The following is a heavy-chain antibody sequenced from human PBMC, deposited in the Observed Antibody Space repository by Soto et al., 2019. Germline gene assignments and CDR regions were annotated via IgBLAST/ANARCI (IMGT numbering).Heavy chain of an antibody. D-gene: IGHD1-20*01. CDR2: IWFDGSNK. CDR3: ARDTPFLSEFDNWGMDV. V-gene: IGHV3-33*01. J-gene: IGHJ6*02. CDR1: GFTFRSYG. Sequence: QVQLVESGGGVVQPGRSLRLSCAASGFTFRSYGMHWVRQAPGKGLEWVAVIWFDGSNKYYADSVQGRFTISRDNSKNTLYLHMNSLRAEDTAVYYCARDTPFLSEFDNWGMDVWGQGTTVIVSS.